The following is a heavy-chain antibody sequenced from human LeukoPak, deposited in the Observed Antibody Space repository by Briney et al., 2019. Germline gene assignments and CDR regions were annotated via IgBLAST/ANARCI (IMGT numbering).Heavy chain of an antibody. Sequence: PSETLSLTCAVYGGSFSGYYWSWIRQPPGKGLEWIGEIYHSGSTNYNPSLKSRVTISVDKSKTQFSLKLSSVTAADTAVYYCARDRYYDFWSGYPYYYYGMDVWGQGTTVTVFS. V-gene: IGHV4-34*01. CDR1: GGSFSGYY. J-gene: IGHJ6*02. CDR2: IYHSGST. D-gene: IGHD3-3*01. CDR3: ARDRYYDFWSGYPYYYYGMDV.